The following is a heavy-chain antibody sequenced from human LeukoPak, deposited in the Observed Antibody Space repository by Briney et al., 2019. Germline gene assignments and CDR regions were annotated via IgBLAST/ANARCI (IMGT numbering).Heavy chain of an antibody. CDR3: AKDLYSGSYYYYGMDV. CDR1: GFTFSSYA. J-gene: IGHJ6*02. V-gene: IGHV3-9*01. Sequence: GGSLRLSCAASGFTFSSYAMHWVRQAPGKGLEWVSGISWNSGSIGYADSVKGRFTISRDNAENSLYLQMNSLRAEDTALYYCAKDLYSGSYYYYGMDVWGQGTTVTVSS. D-gene: IGHD5-12*01. CDR2: ISWNSGSI.